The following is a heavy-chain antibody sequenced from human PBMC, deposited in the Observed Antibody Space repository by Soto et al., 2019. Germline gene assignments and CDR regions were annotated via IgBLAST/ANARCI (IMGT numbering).Heavy chain of an antibody. CDR2: IIPIFGTA. CDR1: GGTFSSYA. V-gene: IGHV1-69*13. Sequence: ASVKVSCKASGGTFSSYAISWVRQAPGQGLEWMGGIIPIFGTANYAQKFQGRVTITADESTSTAYMELSSLRSEDTAVYYCARAIGRIGEGSSTSCPPGWFYPWGQGTLVTVSS. D-gene: IGHD2-2*01. J-gene: IGHJ5*02. CDR3: ARAIGRIGEGSSTSCPPGWFYP.